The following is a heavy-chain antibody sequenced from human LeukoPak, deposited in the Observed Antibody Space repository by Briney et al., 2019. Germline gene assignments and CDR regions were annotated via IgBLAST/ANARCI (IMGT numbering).Heavy chain of an antibody. V-gene: IGHV3-23*01. CDR1: GFTFSSFD. CDR2: ISGGVA. Sequence: GGSLRLSCAASGFTFSSFDMHWVRQAPGKGLQWVSVISGGVAYYAGSVKGRFTISRDNSKNTLYLQMNSLRAEDTAVYFCVKDRGDGFDYWGQGTLVAVSS. J-gene: IGHJ4*02. CDR3: VKDRGDGFDY. D-gene: IGHD3-10*01.